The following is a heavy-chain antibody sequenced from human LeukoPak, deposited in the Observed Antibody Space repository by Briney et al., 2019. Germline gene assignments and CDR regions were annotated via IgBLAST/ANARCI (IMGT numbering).Heavy chain of an antibody. CDR3: AKQQAWHFDS. CDR1: GFTFTSYW. CDR2: IYPGDSDT. V-gene: IGHV5-51*01. D-gene: IGHD5-12*01. Sequence: GGSLRLSCATSGFTFTSYWIGWVRQMPGKGLEWMGIIYPGDSDTRYSPSFQGQVTISADKSISTAYLQWSSLKASDTAMYYCAKQQAWHFDSWGQGTLVTVSS. J-gene: IGHJ4*02.